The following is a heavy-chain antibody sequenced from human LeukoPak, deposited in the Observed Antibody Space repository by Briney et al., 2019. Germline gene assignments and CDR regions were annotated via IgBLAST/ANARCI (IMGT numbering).Heavy chain of an antibody. J-gene: IGHJ4*02. Sequence: SETLSLTCAVYGGSFSGYYWSWIRQPPGKGLERIGEINHSGSTNYNPSLKSRVTISVDTSKNQFSLKLSSVTAADTAVYYCARHSNPTMIYYFDYWGQGTLVTVSS. CDR1: GGSFSGYY. CDR3: ARHSNPTMIYYFDY. V-gene: IGHV4-34*01. D-gene: IGHD4-11*01. CDR2: INHSGST.